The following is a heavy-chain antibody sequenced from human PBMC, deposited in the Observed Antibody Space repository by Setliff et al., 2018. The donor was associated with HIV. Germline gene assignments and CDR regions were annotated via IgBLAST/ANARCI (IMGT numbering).Heavy chain of an antibody. Sequence: SETLSLTCTVSGDSIRGYYWSWIRQPPGKGLEWMGYVFYTGFAAYNPSLKSRLTISVDTSKSQFSLRLTSVTAADTAIYYCARHKSQPYYFDYWGQGTLVTVSS. CDR1: GDSIRGYY. CDR3: ARHKSQPYYFDY. CDR2: VFYTGFA. J-gene: IGHJ4*02. V-gene: IGHV4-59*08.